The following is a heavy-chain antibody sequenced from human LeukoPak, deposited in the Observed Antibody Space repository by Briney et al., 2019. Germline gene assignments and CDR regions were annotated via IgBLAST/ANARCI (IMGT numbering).Heavy chain of an antibody. CDR1: VCTFISYA. CDR3: ARAVEMATIRVAFDI. D-gene: IGHD5-24*01. J-gene: IGHJ3*02. CDR2: IIPIFGTA. Sequence: SVTVSFTASVCTFISYAISWVRQAPGQGREWMGRIIPIFGTANYAQKFQGRVTITADKATSTAYMELSSLRSEDTAVYYCARAVEMATIRVAFDIWGQGTMVTVSS. V-gene: IGHV1-69*06.